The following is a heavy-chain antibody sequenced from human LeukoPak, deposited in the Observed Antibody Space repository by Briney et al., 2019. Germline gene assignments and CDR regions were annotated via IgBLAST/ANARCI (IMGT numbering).Heavy chain of an antibody. CDR1: GFTFSSYA. CDR3: AKDRRVACSSSLCSNWFDP. CDR2: ISGNGGGT. J-gene: IGHJ5*02. V-gene: IGHV3-23*01. D-gene: IGHD2-2*01. Sequence: HPGGSLRLSCAASGFTFSSYAMSWVRQTPGKGLEWVSSISGNGGGTYYADSVKGRFTISRDNSKNTLYLQMNSLRADDTAVYYCAKDRRVACSSSLCSNWFDPWGQGTLVTVSS.